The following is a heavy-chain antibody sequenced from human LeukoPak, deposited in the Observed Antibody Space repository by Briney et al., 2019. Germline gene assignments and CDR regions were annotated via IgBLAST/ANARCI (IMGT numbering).Heavy chain of an antibody. Sequence: GGSLRLSCAASGFTFSSYAMSWVRQAPGKGLEWVSAISGSGHSTYYADSVKGRFTISRDNSKNTLYLQMNSLRAEDTAVYYCAKGQQYYYDSSGYYVYFDFWGQGTLVTVSS. J-gene: IGHJ4*02. CDR3: AKGQQYYYDSSGYYVYFDF. V-gene: IGHV3-23*01. D-gene: IGHD3-22*01. CDR2: ISGSGHST. CDR1: GFTFSSYA.